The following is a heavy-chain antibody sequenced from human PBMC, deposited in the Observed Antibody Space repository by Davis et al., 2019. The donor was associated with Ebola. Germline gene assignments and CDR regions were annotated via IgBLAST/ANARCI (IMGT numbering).Heavy chain of an antibody. CDR3: AREWVEQLEGMDV. J-gene: IGHJ6*02. CDR1: GFTFSSYA. V-gene: IGHV3-30-3*01. D-gene: IGHD6-6*01. Sequence: GESLKISCAASGFTFSSYAMHWVRQAPGKGLEWVAVISYDGSNKYYADSVKGRFTISRDNSKNTLYLQMNSLRAEDTAVYYCAREWVEQLEGMDVWGQGTTVTVSS. CDR2: ISYDGSNK.